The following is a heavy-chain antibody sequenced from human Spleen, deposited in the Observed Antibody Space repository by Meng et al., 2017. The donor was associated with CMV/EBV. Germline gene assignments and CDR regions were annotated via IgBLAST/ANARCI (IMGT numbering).Heavy chain of an antibody. CDR3: ARVHVAAGRTFYYFDH. V-gene: IGHV7-4-1*02. CDR2: INTNTGSP. J-gene: IGHJ4*02. D-gene: IGHD6-13*01. CDR1: GYDFTTYS. Sequence: QVQSVQSGSELEKPGASVKISCEAAGYDFTTYSIHWVRQAPGQGLEWMGWINTNTGSPTYAQGFAGRFVFSLDTSVSTSYLQINSLKVEDTAVYYCARVHVAAGRTFYYFDHWGQGTLVTVSS.